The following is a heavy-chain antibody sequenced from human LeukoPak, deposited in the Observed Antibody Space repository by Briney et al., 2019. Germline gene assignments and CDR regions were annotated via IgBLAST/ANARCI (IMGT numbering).Heavy chain of an antibody. Sequence: SQTLSLTCAVYGGSFSVYYWRWIRQPVERGLEWIRNINHIRSTNYNPSLTRRVTISVDTSKNQCSLKVSSVPASDTAVYYCARELELLYLVYIDYWGQGTLVTVSS. D-gene: IGHD1-7*01. J-gene: IGHJ4*02. V-gene: IGHV4-34*01. CDR3: ARELELLYLVYIDY. CDR1: GGSFSVYY. CDR2: INHIRST.